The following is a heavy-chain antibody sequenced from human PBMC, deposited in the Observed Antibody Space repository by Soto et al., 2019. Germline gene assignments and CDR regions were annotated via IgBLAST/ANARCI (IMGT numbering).Heavy chain of an antibody. CDR1: GFTFSDHY. CDR2: TRNKANSYTT. Sequence: GGSLRLSCAAPGFTFSDHYMDWVRQAPGKGLVWVGRTRNKANSYTTEYAASVKGRFTISRDDSKNSLYLQMNSLKTEDTAVYYCARGLAYGDYVHAFDIWGQGTMVTVSS. V-gene: IGHV3-72*01. J-gene: IGHJ3*02. D-gene: IGHD4-17*01. CDR3: ARGLAYGDYVHAFDI.